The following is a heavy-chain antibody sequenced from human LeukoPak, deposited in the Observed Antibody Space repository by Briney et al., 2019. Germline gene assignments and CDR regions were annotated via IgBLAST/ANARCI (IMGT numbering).Heavy chain of an antibody. D-gene: IGHD6-19*01. CDR1: GYTYTSYY. J-gene: IGHJ5*02. CDR3: ARDSSGWYLGTYNWFDP. V-gene: IGHV1-46*01. CDR2: INPSGCST. Sequence: ASVNVSCKSSGYTYTSYYMHWVRQAPGQGLEWMGIINPSGCSTSYAQKFQVRVTMTRDTSTSTVYMELSSLRSEDTAVYYCARDSSGWYLGTYNWFDPWGQGTLVTVSS.